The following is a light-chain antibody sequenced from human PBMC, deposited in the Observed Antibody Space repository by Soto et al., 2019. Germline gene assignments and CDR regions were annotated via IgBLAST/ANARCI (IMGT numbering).Light chain of an antibody. Sequence: EIVMTQSPATLSVSPGERATLSCRASQSVSSNLAWYQQKPGQAPRLLIYGASTRATGIPARFSGSGSGTEFTLTISSLQSEDVGTYFCQTYDKAPWTFGPGTRV. CDR3: QTYDKAPWT. J-gene: IGKJ1*01. V-gene: IGKV3-15*01. CDR1: QSVSSN. CDR2: GAS.